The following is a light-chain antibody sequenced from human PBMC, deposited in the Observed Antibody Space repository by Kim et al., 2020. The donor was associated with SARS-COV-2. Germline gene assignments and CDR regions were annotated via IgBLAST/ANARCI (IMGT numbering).Light chain of an antibody. Sequence: VAPGESATPPCRASQRFSSNLAWYQQKPGQAPRLLIYGASTRATGIPTRFSGSGSGKEFTLTISSLQSEDFAVYYCQQYNNWPPYTFGQGTKLEI. V-gene: IGKV3-15*01. CDR1: QRFSSN. CDR3: QQYNNWPPYT. CDR2: GAS. J-gene: IGKJ2*01.